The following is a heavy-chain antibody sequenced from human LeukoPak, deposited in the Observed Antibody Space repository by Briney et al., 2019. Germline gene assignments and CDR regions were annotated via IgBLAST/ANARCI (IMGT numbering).Heavy chain of an antibody. CDR3: ARPTVPTYDFWSGYSYYFDY. V-gene: IGHV4-39*01. CDR1: GGSISSSSYY. J-gene: IGHJ4*02. Sequence: SQTLSLTCTVSGGSISSSSYYWGWIRQPPGKGLEWIGSIYYSGSTYYNPSLKSRVTISVDTSKNQFSLKLSSVTAADTAVYYCARPTVPTYDFWSGYSYYFDYWGQGTLVTVSS. D-gene: IGHD3-3*01. CDR2: IYYSGST.